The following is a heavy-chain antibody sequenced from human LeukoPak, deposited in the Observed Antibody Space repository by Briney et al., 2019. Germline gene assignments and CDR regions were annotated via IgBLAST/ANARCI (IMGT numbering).Heavy chain of an antibody. CDR2: ISSSSSTI. J-gene: IGHJ4*02. CDR3: AKARAGSF. CDR1: GFTFSSYS. V-gene: IGHV3-48*01. D-gene: IGHD3-10*01. Sequence: GGSLRLSCAASGFTFSSYSMNWVRQAPGKGLEWVSYISSSSSTIYYADSVEGRFTISRDNAKNSLYLQMNSLRAEDTAVYYCAKARAGSFWGQGTLVTVSS.